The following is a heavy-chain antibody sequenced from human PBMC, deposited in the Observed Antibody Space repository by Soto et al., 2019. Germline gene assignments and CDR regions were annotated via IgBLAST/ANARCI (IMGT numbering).Heavy chain of an antibody. J-gene: IGHJ4*01. V-gene: IGHV3-72*01. CDR1: GFDFSHHH. CDR3: VCLLWGIGH. D-gene: IGHD3-16*01. CDR2: SSYKAAHSNP. Sequence: EVQLVESGGGVVQPGGSLRLSCAVSGFDFSHHHMDWVRQAPGKGLEWVGRSSYKAAHSNPGYAASAKGRFTISRNESKSTLTVQMSRRRTEDSAVFYCVCLLWGIGHWGPATLVTISP.